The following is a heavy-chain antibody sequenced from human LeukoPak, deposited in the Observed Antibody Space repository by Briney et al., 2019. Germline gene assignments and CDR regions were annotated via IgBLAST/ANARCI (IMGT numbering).Heavy chain of an antibody. CDR3: AKDLWDAAVARPFDY. CDR1: GFTFSSYA. CDR2: ISGSGGST. Sequence: GGSLRLSCAASGFTFSSYAMSWVRQAPGKGLEWVSAISGSGGSTYYADSVKGRLTISRDNSKNTLYLQMNSLRAEDTAVYYCAKDLWDAAVARPFDYWGQGTLVTVSS. J-gene: IGHJ4*02. D-gene: IGHD6-19*01. V-gene: IGHV3-23*01.